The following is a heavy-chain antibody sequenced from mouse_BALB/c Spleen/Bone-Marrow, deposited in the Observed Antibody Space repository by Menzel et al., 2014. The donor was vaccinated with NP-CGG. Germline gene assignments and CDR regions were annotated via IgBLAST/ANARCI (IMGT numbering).Heavy chain of an antibody. CDR2: ISGGGSYT. J-gene: IGHJ3*01. D-gene: IGHD2-4*01. CDR3: ARHAYYDQTEVSFVY. Sequence: EVKLVESGGGLVKSGGSLKLSCAASGFSFNSYGMSWVRQTPEKRLEWVATISGGGSYTFYPDSVKGRFTISRDNPKNNLYLQLSSLRSEDKALYYCARHAYYDQTEVSFVYWGQGTLVTVSA. V-gene: IGHV5-9-2*01. CDR1: GFSFNSYG.